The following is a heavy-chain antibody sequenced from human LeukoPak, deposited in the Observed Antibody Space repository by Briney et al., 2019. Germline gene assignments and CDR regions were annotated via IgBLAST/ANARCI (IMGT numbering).Heavy chain of an antibody. V-gene: IGHV3-23*01. J-gene: IGHJ4*02. D-gene: IGHD4-17*01. CDR3: AKYTTGTSYRGLDQ. CDR1: GLTVSSYG. Sequence: GGSLRLSCGTSGLTVSSYGMSWVRQAPGKGLEWVSTIIGSAVNTYYADSVKGRFTISRDDSKNTVYLQMNSLRAEDTAVYSCAKYTTGTSYRGLDQWGQGTLVTVSS. CDR2: IIGSAVNT.